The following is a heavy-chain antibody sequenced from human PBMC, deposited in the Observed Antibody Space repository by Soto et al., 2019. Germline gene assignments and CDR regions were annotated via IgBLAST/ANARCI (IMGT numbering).Heavy chain of an antibody. D-gene: IGHD3-22*01. CDR3: ARDYYYDSEADAFDI. CDR2: ISSSSSTI. Sequence: SLILSCAASGFTFSSYSMNWVRQAPGKGLEWVSYISSSSSTIYYADSVKGRFTISRDNAKNSLYLQMNSLRDEDTAVYYCARDYYYDSEADAFDIWGQGTMVTV. CDR1: GFTFSSYS. J-gene: IGHJ3*02. V-gene: IGHV3-48*02.